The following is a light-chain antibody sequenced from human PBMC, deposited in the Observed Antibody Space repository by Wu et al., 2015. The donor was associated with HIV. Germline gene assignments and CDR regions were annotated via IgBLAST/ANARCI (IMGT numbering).Light chain of an antibody. CDR2: GAT. CDR1: QSVSRNY. V-gene: IGKV3-20*01. J-gene: IGKJ4*01. CDR3: QQYDSSPLT. Sequence: DIVLTQSPGTLSLSPGERATLSCRASQSVSRNYLAWYQQKPGQPPRLLIFGATDRATGIPDRFSGSGSGTDFTLIISRLEPEDFAVYYCQQYDSSPLTFGGGTTLEIK.